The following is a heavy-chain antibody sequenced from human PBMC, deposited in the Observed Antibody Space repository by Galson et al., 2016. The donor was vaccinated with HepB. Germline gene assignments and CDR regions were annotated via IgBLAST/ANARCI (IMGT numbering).Heavy chain of an antibody. D-gene: IGHD1-26*01. J-gene: IGHJ5*02. CDR1: GGSINSGGYY. CDR3: ARAYSGSYCFYP. CDR2: ISYSGST. V-gene: IGHV4-31*03. Sequence: TLSLTCSVSGGSINSGGYYWSWIRHHPGKGLEWIGYISYSGSTYYNPSLRSRVTISIDTSKNQFSLNLSSMTAADTAVYYCARAYSGSYCFYPWGQGSLVTVSS.